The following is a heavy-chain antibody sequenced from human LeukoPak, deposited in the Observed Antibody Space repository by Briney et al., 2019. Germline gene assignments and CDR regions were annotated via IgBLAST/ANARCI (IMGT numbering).Heavy chain of an antibody. CDR3: ARSRGLDLRYYYYMDV. V-gene: IGHV3-64*01. D-gene: IGHD3-10*01. CDR1: GFTFSTYG. J-gene: IGHJ6*03. CDR2: ISSDGGNT. Sequence: GGSLRLSCAVSGFTFSTYGMHWVRQAPGKGLEYVSTISSDGGNTYYANPMKGRFTISRDNSKNTLSLQMGSLRAEDMAVYYCARSRGLDLRYYYYMDVWGKGTTVTVSS.